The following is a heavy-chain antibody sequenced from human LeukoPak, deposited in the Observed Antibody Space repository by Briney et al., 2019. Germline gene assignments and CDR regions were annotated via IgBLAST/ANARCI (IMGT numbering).Heavy chain of an antibody. CDR2: IYYSGST. J-gene: IGHJ3*02. V-gene: IGHV4-59*01. D-gene: IGHD5-12*01. CDR3: ARGRGGYEGDAFDI. Sequence: SEILSLTCTVSGGSISSYYWSWIRQPPGKGLEWIGYIYYSGSTNYNPSLKSRVTISVDTSKNQFSLKLSSVTAADTAVYYCARGRGGYEGDAFDIWGQGTMVTVSS. CDR1: GGSISSYY.